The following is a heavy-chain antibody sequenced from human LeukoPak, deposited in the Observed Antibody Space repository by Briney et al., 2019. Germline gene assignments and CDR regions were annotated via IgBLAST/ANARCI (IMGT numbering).Heavy chain of an antibody. J-gene: IGHJ4*02. CDR1: GFTFSDYY. CDR2: ISNSGTTV. CDR3: AAWDFWRGSGIDY. Sequence: VGSLRLSCAASGFTFSDYYMSWIRQAPGKGLEWISYISNSGTTVYYSDSVTGRFTISRDNAKNSLYLQMNSLRAEDTAVYYCAAWDFWRGSGIDYWGQGTLVTVSS. V-gene: IGHV3-11*01. D-gene: IGHD3-3*01.